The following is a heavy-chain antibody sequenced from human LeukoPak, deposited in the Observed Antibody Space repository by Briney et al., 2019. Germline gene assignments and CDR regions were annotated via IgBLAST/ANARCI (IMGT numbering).Heavy chain of an antibody. CDR3: ASLIAAAGTFDY. CDR2: IYYSGST. CDR1: GGSISSYY. Sequence: PSETLSLTCTVSGGSISSYYWSWIRQPPGKGLEWIGYIYYSGSTNYNPSLKSRVTISVDTSKNQFSLKLSSVTAADTAVYYCASLIAAAGTFDYWSQGTLVTVSS. D-gene: IGHD6-13*01. J-gene: IGHJ4*02. V-gene: IGHV4-59*08.